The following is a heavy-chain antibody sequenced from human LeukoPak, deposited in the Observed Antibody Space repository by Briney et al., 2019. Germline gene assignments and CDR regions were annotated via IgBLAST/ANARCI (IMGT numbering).Heavy chain of an antibody. D-gene: IGHD2/OR15-2a*01. CDR3: ARDARHCTSSSCYSFYLDS. V-gene: IGHV1-2*02. CDR2: MNPNSGDT. CDR1: GYTFTGYY. Sequence: ASVKASCKASGYTFTGYYIHWVRQAPGQGLDWMGWMNPNSGDTKYAQKFQGRVTMTRDTSISTGYMELKWLRSDDTAVYYCARDARHCTSSSCYSFYLDSWGQGTLVTVSS. J-gene: IGHJ4*02.